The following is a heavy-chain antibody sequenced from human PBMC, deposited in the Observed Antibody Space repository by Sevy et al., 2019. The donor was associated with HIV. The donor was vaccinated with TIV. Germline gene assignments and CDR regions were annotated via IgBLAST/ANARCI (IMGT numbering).Heavy chain of an antibody. J-gene: IGHJ4*02. CDR2: ISSGGSYI. CDR3: ARVRPYDTRDFYY. CDR1: GFTFRSYT. D-gene: IGHD3-22*01. Sequence: GGSLRLSCVASGFTFRSYTMKWVRQAPGKGLECVSSISSGGSYIYYADSVKGRFTISRDDAKNSLYLQMNTLRAEDAALYYCARVRPYDTRDFYYWGQGTLVTVSS. V-gene: IGHV3-21*01.